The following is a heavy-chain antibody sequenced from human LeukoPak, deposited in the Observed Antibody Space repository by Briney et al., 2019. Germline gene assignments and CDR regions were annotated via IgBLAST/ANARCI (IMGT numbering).Heavy chain of an antibody. CDR2: INHSGST. CDR1: GGSFSGYY. D-gene: IGHD1-26*01. V-gene: IGHV4-34*01. J-gene: IGHJ4*02. Sequence: SETLSLTCAVYGGSFSGYYWSWIRQPPGKGLEWIGEINHSGSTNYNPSLKSRVTIPVDTSKNQFSLKLSSVTAVDTAVYYCARGGGSYYYWGQGTLVTVSS. CDR3: ARGGGSYYY.